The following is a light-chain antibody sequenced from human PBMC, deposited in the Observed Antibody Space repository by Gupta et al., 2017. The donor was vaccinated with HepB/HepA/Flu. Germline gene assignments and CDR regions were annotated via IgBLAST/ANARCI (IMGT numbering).Light chain of an antibody. Sequence: DIQMTQSPSSLSASVGDRVTITCRASQSISSYLNWYQQKPGKAPKFLIYTASSVQSGVPSRFSGSRSGTDFTLTISSRQPEDFATYYCQQRDNTPFTFGRGTKVDIK. V-gene: IGKV1-39*01. CDR3: QQRDNTPFT. CDR2: TAS. CDR1: QSISSY. J-gene: IGKJ3*01.